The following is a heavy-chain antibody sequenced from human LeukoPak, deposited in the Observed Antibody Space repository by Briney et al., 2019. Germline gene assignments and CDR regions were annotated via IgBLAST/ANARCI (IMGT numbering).Heavy chain of an antibody. Sequence: PSETLSLTCTVSGGSISSYYWSWIRQPPGKGLQWIGYIYYSGSTNYNPSLKSRVTISVDTSKNQFSLKLSSVTAADTAVYYCARAVVIRDYYYGMDVWGQGTTVTVSS. CDR2: IYYSGST. J-gene: IGHJ6*02. CDR1: GGSISSYY. CDR3: ARAVVIRDYYYGMDV. V-gene: IGHV4-59*01. D-gene: IGHD3-22*01.